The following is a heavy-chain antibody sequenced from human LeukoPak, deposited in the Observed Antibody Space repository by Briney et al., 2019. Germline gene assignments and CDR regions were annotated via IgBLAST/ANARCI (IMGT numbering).Heavy chain of an antibody. Sequence: GGSLRLSCAASGFTFSSYAMHWVRQAPGKGLEWVAVISYDGSNKYYADSVKGRFTISRDNSKNTLYLQMNSLRAEDTAVYYCARDRRSGYFDYYYGMDVWGQGTTVTASS. CDR3: ARDRRSGYFDYYYGMDV. J-gene: IGHJ6*02. CDR1: GFTFSSYA. V-gene: IGHV3-30-3*01. CDR2: ISYDGSNK. D-gene: IGHD3-3*01.